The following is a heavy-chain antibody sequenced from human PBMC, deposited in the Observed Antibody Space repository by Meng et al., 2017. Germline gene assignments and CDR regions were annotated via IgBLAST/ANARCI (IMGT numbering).Heavy chain of an antibody. V-gene: IGHV6-1*01. CDR1: GDSISSNSAA. J-gene: IGHJ4*02. CDR2: TYYRSKWYN. Sequence: QVQLQQSGPGRVKPSQTRSLTCAISGDSISSNSAAWIWIRQSPSRGLEWLGRTYYRSKWYNDYAVSVRGRITINPDTSKNQFSLQLNSMTPEDTAMYYCARGRTEMDIEYWGRGTLVTVSS. D-gene: IGHD2-2*03. CDR3: ARGRTEMDIEY.